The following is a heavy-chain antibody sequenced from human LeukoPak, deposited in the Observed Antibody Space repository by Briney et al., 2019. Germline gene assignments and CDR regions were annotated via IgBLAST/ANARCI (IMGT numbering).Heavy chain of an antibody. J-gene: IGHJ4*02. CDR1: GFTFSSYW. CDR3: ARDTLSGSGSYYPSAEY. V-gene: IGHV3-7*01. CDR2: IKQDGSEK. D-gene: IGHD3-10*01. Sequence: GGSLRLSCAASGFTFSSYWMSWVRQAPGKGLEWVANIKQDGSEKYYVDSVKGRFTISRDNAKNSLYLQMNSLRAEDTAVYYCARDTLSGSGSYYPSAEYWGQGTLVTVSS.